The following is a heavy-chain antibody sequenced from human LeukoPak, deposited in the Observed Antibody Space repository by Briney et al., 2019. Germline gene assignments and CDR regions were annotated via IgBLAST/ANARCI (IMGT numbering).Heavy chain of an antibody. CDR3: ARDLPYSSGWYRSSNWFDP. D-gene: IGHD6-19*01. CDR1: GESISGFY. J-gene: IGHJ5*02. Sequence: SETLSLTCTVSGESISGFYWNWIRQPPGKGLEWIGYIYYSGTTNYNPSLKSRVTISVDTSKNQFSLQLNSVTPEDTAVYYCARDLPYSSGWYRSSNWFDPWGQGTLVAVSS. CDR2: IYYSGTT. V-gene: IGHV4-59*12.